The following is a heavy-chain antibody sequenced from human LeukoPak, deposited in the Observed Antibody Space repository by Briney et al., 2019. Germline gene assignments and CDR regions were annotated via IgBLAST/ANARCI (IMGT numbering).Heavy chain of an antibody. CDR2: ISSSGSTI. Sequence: PGGSLRLSCAASGFTFSSYEMNWVRQAPGKGLEWVSYISSSGSTIYYADSVKGRFTISRDNAKNSLYLQMNSLRAEDTAVYYCARDYYGSGSYYKSFDYWGQGTLVTDSS. CDR1: GFTFSSYE. CDR3: ARDYYGSGSYYKSFDY. D-gene: IGHD3-10*01. V-gene: IGHV3-48*03. J-gene: IGHJ4*02.